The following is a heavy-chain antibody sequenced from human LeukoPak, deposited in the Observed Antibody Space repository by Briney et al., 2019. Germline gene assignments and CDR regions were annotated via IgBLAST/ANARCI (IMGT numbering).Heavy chain of an antibody. V-gene: IGHV4-61*02. J-gene: IGHJ4*02. Sequence: TSSQTLSLTCTLSGPSISSGSYYWSWIREPAGKGLEWIGRIYTSGSTNYNPSLKSRVTISVDTSKNQFALKLSSVTAADTAVYYCARRRLRWYDYWGQGTLVTVSS. CDR3: ARRRLRWYDY. CDR2: IYTSGST. CDR1: GPSISSGSYY. D-gene: IGHD4-23*01.